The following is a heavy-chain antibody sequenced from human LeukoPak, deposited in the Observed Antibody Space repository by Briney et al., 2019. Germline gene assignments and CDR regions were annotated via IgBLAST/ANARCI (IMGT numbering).Heavy chain of an antibody. J-gene: IGHJ4*02. Sequence: GGSLRLSCSASGFTFSSYAMHWVRQAPGKGLEYVSAISSNGGSTYYADSVKDRFTISRDNSKNTLYLQMSSLRAEDTAVYCCVKGPLWSVAGTRFDYWGQGTLVTVSS. CDR2: ISSNGGST. D-gene: IGHD6-19*01. CDR3: VKGPLWSVAGTRFDY. CDR1: GFTFSSYA. V-gene: IGHV3-64D*06.